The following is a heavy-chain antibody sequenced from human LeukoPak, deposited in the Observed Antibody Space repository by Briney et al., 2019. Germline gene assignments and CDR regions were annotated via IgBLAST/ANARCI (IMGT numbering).Heavy chain of an antibody. V-gene: IGHV1-18*01. CDR3: ARDQGVPAAIFFDP. CDR2: ISAYDGNT. Sequence: ASVKVSCKASGYTFTSYGISWVRQAPGRGLEWMGWISAYDGNTNYAQKLQGRVTMTTDTSTSTAYMELRSLRSDDTAVYYCARDQGVPAAIFFDPWGQGTLVTVSS. D-gene: IGHD2-2*02. CDR1: GYTFTSYG. J-gene: IGHJ5*02.